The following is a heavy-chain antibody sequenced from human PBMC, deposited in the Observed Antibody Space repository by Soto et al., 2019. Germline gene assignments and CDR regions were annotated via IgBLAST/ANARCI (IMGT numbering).Heavy chain of an antibody. J-gene: IGHJ6*02. CDR1: GYSFTSYW. CDR2: IYPGDSDT. CDR3: ARHMKHYDILTGTYYYYGMDV. V-gene: IGHV5-51*01. D-gene: IGHD3-9*01. Sequence: GESLKISCKGSGYSFTSYWIGWVRQMPGKGLEWMGIIYPGDSDTRYSPSFQGQVTISADKSISTAYLQWSSLKASDTAMYYCARHMKHYDILTGTYYYYGMDVWGQGTTVTVSS.